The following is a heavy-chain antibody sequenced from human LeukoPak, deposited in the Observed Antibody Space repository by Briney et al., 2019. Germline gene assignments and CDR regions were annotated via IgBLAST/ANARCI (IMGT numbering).Heavy chain of an antibody. D-gene: IGHD2-2*01. V-gene: IGHV4-34*01. Sequence: SETLSLTCAVYGGSSSGYYWSWIRQPPGKGLEWIGEINHSGSTNYNPSLKSRVTISVDTSKNQFSLKLSSVTAADTAVYYCAREMRYCSSTSCRKDYFDYWGQGTLVTVSS. J-gene: IGHJ4*02. CDR2: INHSGST. CDR3: AREMRYCSSTSCRKDYFDY. CDR1: GGSSSGYY.